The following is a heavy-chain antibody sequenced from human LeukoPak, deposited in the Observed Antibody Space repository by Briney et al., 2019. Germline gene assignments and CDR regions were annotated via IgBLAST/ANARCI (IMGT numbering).Heavy chain of an antibody. Sequence: SGGSLRLSCAASGFTFSSYSMNWVRQAPGKGLEWVSSISSSSSYIYYADSVKGRFTISRDNAKNSLYLQMNSLRAEDTAVYYCARDRSEMATIQYYYGMDVWGQGTAVTVSS. CDR2: ISSSSSYI. J-gene: IGHJ6*02. CDR1: GFTFSSYS. V-gene: IGHV3-21*01. CDR3: ARDRSEMATIQYYYGMDV. D-gene: IGHD5-24*01.